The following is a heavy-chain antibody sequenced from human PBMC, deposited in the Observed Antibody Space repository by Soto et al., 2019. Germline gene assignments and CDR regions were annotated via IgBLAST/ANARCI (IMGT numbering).Heavy chain of an antibody. Sequence: QVRLQESGPGLVKPSQTLSLTCTVSGGSISSGGYYWSWVRQHPGKGLEWIGYIYYSGSTYYNPSLKSRVTISVDTSKNQFSLKLSSVTAADAAVYFCAREQIPGMDVWGKGTTVTVSS. CDR2: IYYSGST. CDR3: AREQIPGMDV. V-gene: IGHV4-31*03. CDR1: GGSISSGGYY. J-gene: IGHJ6*03.